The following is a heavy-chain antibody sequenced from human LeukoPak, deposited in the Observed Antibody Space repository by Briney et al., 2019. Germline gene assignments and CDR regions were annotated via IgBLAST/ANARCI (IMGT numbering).Heavy chain of an antibody. CDR3: ATDQSSSGRTDAFDI. J-gene: IGHJ3*02. Sequence: GGSPRLSCAASGFTFSSYAMHWVRQAPGKGLEWMGGFDPEDGETIYAQKFQGRVTMTEDTSTDTAYMELSSLRSEDTAVYYCATDQSSSGRTDAFDIWGQGTMVTVSS. D-gene: IGHD6-19*01. V-gene: IGHV1-24*01. CDR2: FDPEDGET. CDR1: GFTFSSYA.